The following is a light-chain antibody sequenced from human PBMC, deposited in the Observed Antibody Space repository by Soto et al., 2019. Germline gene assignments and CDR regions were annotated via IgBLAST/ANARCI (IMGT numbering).Light chain of an antibody. CDR3: QQYGSSGT. CDR1: QSVSSY. J-gene: IGKJ1*01. CDR2: DAS. Sequence: IVFTQSPATLSLSPGEKATLSFMAMQSVSSYLAWYQQTPCQAPRLLIYDASNRATGLPDRFSGSGSGTDFTLPISRLEPEDCAVYYCQQYGSSGTFGQGTKVDI. V-gene: IGKV3-20*01.